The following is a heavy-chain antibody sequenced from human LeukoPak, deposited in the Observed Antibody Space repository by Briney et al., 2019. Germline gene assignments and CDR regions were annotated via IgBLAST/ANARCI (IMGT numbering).Heavy chain of an antibody. J-gene: IGHJ1*01. V-gene: IGHV4-38-2*02. D-gene: IGHD4-23*01. CDR3: ARAYGGNSQYFQH. CDR1: GYSISSGYY. Sequence: SETLSLTCTVSGYSISSGYYWGWIRQPPGKGLEWIGSIHHSGSTNYNPSLKSRVPISLDTSKNQFSLKRSSVTAADTAVYYRARAYGGNSQYFQHWGQGTLVTVSS. CDR2: IHHSGST.